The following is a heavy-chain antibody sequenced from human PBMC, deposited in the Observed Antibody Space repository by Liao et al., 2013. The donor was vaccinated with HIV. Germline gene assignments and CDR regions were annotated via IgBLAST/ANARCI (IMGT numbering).Heavy chain of an antibody. V-gene: IGHV4-61*01. CDR1: GGSIRSGSYY. J-gene: IGHJ3*02. Sequence: QVQLQESGPGLVKPSQTLSLTCSVSGGSIRSGSYYWSWIRQPPGKGLERIGHIYYTGRTHYNPSFRSRVSISLDTSKNQFSLKVMSVTSADTAVYYCARSGSKYGSDAFDIWGQGTLVTVSS. CDR2: IYYTGRT. D-gene: IGHD5-18*01. CDR3: ARSGSKYGSDAFDI.